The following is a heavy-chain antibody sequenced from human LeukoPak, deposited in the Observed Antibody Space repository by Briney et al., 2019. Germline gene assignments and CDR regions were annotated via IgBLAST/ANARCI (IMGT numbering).Heavy chain of an antibody. J-gene: IGHJ4*02. D-gene: IGHD3-10*01. CDR2: ISSSSSYI. CDR1: GFTFSSYS. V-gene: IGHV3-21*01. Sequence: PGGSLRLSCAASGFTFSSYSMNWVRQAPGKGLEWVSSISSSSSYIYYADSVKGRFTISRDNAKSSLYLQMNSLRAEDTAVYYCARDYVLLWFGETHFDYWGQGTLVTVSS. CDR3: ARDYVLLWFGETHFDY.